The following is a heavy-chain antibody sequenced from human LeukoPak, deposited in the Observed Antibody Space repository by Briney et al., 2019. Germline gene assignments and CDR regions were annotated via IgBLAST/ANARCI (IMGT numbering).Heavy chain of an antibody. Sequence: SETLSLTCTVSGGSISSYYWSWIRQPPGKGLEWIGSIYYSGSTYYNPSLKSRVTISVDTSKNQFSLKLSSVTAADTAVYYCASSQAIILYWGQGTLVTVSS. J-gene: IGHJ4*02. CDR1: GGSISSYY. V-gene: IGHV4-39*07. CDR2: IYYSGST. CDR3: ASSQAIILY.